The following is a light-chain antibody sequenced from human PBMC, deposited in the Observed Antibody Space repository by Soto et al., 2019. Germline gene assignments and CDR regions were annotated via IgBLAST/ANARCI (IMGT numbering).Light chain of an antibody. CDR1: SSDIGGYKF. V-gene: IGLV2-14*01. CDR3: SSYTSSSTLV. J-gene: IGLJ1*01. Sequence: QSALTQPASMSGSPGQSITISCTGTSSDIGGYKFVSWYQHHPGKAPKLMIYEVSNRPSGVSNRFSGSKSGNTASLTISGLQAEDEADYYCSSYTSSSTLVFGTGTKLTVL. CDR2: EVS.